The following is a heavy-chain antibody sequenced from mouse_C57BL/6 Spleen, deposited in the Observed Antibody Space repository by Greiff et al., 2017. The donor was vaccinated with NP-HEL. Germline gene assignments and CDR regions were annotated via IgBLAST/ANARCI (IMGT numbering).Heavy chain of an antibody. V-gene: IGHV5-16*01. CDR3: ARDSDYVYAMDY. D-gene: IGHD2-4*01. CDR1: GFTFSDYY. J-gene: IGHJ4*01. CDR2: ITYDGSST. Sequence: MLVESEGGGGQPGSSMKLSCTASGFTFSDYYMAWVRQVPEKGLEWVANITYDGSSTYYLDSLKSRFIISRDNAKNILYLQMSSLKSEDTATYYCARDSDYVYAMDYWGQGTSVTVSS.